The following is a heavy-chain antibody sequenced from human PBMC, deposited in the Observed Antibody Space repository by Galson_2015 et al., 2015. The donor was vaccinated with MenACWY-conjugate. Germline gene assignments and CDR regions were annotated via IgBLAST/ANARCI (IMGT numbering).Heavy chain of an antibody. CDR3: ARHWTYYYDSSVYSDY. V-gene: IGHV5-51*01. Sequence: GAEVKKPGESLKISCKCSGYSFTNYWIGWVRQMPGKGLEWMGIIHPTDSDTRYSPSFQGQVTMSADKSISTAYLQWSSLKASDTAIYYCARHWTYYYDSSVYSDYWGQGTLVTVSS. J-gene: IGHJ4*02. D-gene: IGHD3-22*01. CDR2: IHPTDSDT. CDR1: GYSFTNYW.